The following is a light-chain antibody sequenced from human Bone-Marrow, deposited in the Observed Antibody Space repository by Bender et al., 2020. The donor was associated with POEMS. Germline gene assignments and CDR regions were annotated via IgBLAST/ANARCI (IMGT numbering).Light chain of an antibody. CDR3: FSYSGPSGLF. V-gene: IGLV2-11*01. Sequence: QSALTQPRSVSGSPGQSVTISCTGTSDIGRYTYVSWYHQFPRKAPKLLIFDVRKRPSGVPDRFSGSKSANTASLTISGLQDEDEADYYCFSYSGPSGLFFGGGTTLTVL. J-gene: IGLJ2*01. CDR2: DVR. CDR1: SDIGRYTY.